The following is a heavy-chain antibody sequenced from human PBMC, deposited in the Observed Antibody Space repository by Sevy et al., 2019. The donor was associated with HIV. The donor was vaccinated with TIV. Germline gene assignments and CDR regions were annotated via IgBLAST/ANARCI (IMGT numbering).Heavy chain of an antibody. CDR3: AGELYSGYDPLHDAFDI. V-gene: IGHV3-7*01. CDR2: IKQDGSGK. Sequence: GGSLRLSCAASGFTFSSYWMSWVRQAPGKGLEWVANIKQDGSGKYSVDSVKGRFTISRDNAKNSLFLQMNSLRAEDRAVYYCAGELYSGYDPLHDAFDIWGQGTLVTVSS. J-gene: IGHJ3*02. D-gene: IGHD5-12*01. CDR1: GFTFSSYW.